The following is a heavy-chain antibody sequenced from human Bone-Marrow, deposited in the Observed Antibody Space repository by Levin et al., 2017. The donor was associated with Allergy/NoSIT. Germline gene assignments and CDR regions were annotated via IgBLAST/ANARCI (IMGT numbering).Heavy chain of an antibody. D-gene: IGHD2-2*02. V-gene: IGHV5-51*01. CDR1: GYNFANYW. CDR2: IYPGDSDT. CDR3: ARHPMSAVTIPNAFDI. J-gene: IGHJ3*02. Sequence: GGSLRLSCKGSGYNFANYWIAWVRQMPGKGLEWMGIIYPGDSDTRYSPSFQGQVTISADKSISTAYLQWSSLKASDTAMYFCARHPMSAVTIPNAFDIWGQGTMVTVSS.